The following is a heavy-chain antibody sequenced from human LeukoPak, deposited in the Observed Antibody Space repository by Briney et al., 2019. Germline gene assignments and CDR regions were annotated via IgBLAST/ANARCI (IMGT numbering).Heavy chain of an antibody. J-gene: IGHJ4*02. CDR3: ARGDCNGGSCYLSLTTIDY. Sequence: GGSLRLSCAASGFTFSSYSMNWVRQAPGRGLEWVSSISSSSSYIYYADSVKGRFTISRDNAKNSLYLQMNSLRAEDTAVYYCARGDCNGGSCYLSLTTIDYWGQGTLVTVSS. CDR1: GFTFSSYS. V-gene: IGHV3-21*01. CDR2: ISSSSSYI. D-gene: IGHD2-15*01.